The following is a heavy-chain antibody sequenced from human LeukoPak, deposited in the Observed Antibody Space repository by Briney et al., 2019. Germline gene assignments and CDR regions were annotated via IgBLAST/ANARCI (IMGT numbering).Heavy chain of an antibody. J-gene: IGHJ4*02. CDR2: ISGGGGGT. D-gene: IGHD3-10*01. CDR3: AKDLRFGDSPGNRFDY. Sequence: PGGSLRLSCAASGFTFTGYAMTWVRQAPRKGLEWVSAISGGGGGTYYADSVKGRFTISRDNSKNTLYLQMNSLRAEDTAVYYCAKDLRFGDSPGNRFDYWGQGTLVTVSS. V-gene: IGHV3-23*01. CDR1: GFTFTGYA.